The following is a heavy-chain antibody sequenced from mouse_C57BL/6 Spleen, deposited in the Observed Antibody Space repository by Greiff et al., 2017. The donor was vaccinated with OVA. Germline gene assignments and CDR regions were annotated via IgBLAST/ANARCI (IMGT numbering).Heavy chain of an antibody. CDR3: AREGYYGSSYAYFDY. CDR2: ISDGGSYT. V-gene: IGHV5-4*01. D-gene: IGHD1-1*01. Sequence: EVHLVESGGGLVKPGGSLKLSCAASGFTFSSYAMSWVRQTPEKRLEWVATISDGGSYTYYPDNVKGRFTISRDNAKNNLYLQMSHLKSEDTAMYYCAREGYYGSSYAYFDYWGQGTTLTVSS. J-gene: IGHJ2*01. CDR1: GFTFSSYA.